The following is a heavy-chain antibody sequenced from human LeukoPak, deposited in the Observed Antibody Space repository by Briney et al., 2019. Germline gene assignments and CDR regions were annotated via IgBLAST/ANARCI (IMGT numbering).Heavy chain of an antibody. D-gene: IGHD6-13*01. CDR1: GFTFSSYA. Sequence: GGSLRLSCAASGFTFSSYAMHWVRQAPGKGLEWVAVIAYDGSNKYYADSVKGGFTISRDNSKNTLYLQMNSLRAEDTAVYYCAREVYSSSWYDFDYWGQGTLVTVSS. CDR2: IAYDGSNK. J-gene: IGHJ4*02. CDR3: AREVYSSSWYDFDY. V-gene: IGHV3-30-3*01.